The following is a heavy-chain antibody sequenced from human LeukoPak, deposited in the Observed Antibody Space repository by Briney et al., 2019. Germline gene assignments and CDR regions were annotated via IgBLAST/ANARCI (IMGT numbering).Heavy chain of an antibody. V-gene: IGHV1-2*06. J-gene: IGHJ4*02. Sequence: ASVKVSCKASGYTFTGYYMHWVRQAPGQGLEWMGRINPNNGGANYAQNFQGRVTMTRDTSITTGYMELTRLTSDDTAVYYCARGMTYRPDSWGQGTLVTVSS. D-gene: IGHD5-18*01. CDR1: GYTFTGYY. CDR3: ARGMTYRPDS. CDR2: INPNNGGA.